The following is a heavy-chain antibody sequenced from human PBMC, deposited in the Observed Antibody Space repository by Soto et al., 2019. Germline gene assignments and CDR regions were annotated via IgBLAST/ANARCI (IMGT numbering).Heavy chain of an antibody. V-gene: IGHV3-66*01. J-gene: IGHJ1*01. CDR1: GFTVSSNY. Sequence: EVQLVESGGGLVQPGGSLRLSCAASGFTVSSNYMSWVRQAPGKGLEWVSVIYSGGSTYYADSVKGGFTISRDNSKNTLYLQMNSLRAEDTAVYYCARDQVGAATEYFQHWGQGTLVTVSS. CDR2: IYSGGST. D-gene: IGHD1-26*01. CDR3: ARDQVGAATEYFQH.